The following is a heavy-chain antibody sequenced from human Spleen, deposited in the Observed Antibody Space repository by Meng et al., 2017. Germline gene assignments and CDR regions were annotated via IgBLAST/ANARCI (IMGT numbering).Heavy chain of an antibody. Sequence: ASVKVSCKASGYSFTSYYIHWVRQAPGQGLEWMGWINPNSGGTNYAQKFQGRVTMTRDTSISTAYMELSRLRSDDTDVYYCARAWAEGRGVINDWFDAWGQGTLVTVSS. J-gene: IGHJ5*02. D-gene: IGHD3-10*01. CDR1: GYSFTSYY. CDR3: ARAWAEGRGVINDWFDA. V-gene: IGHV1-2*02. CDR2: INPNSGGT.